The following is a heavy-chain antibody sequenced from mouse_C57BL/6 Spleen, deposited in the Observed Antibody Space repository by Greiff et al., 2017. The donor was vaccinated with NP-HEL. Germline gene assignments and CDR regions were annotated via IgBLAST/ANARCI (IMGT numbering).Heavy chain of an antibody. V-gene: IGHV3-6*01. J-gene: IGHJ2*01. CDR2: ISYDGSN. Sequence: EVKLQESGPGLVKPSQSLSLTCSVTGYSITSGYYWNWIRQFPGNKLEWMGYISYDGSNNYNPSLKNRISITRDTSKNQFFLKLNSVTTEDTATYYWARGGGTWGNFDYWAKAPLSQSPQ. CDR3: ARGGGTWGNFDY. D-gene: IGHD3-3*01. CDR1: GYSITSGYY.